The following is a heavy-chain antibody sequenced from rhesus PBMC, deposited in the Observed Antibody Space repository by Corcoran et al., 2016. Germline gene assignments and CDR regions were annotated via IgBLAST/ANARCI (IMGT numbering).Heavy chain of an antibody. V-gene: IGHV4-169*01. J-gene: IGHJ4*01. CDR1: GGSVSSSY. D-gene: IGHD5-36*02. Sequence: QLQLQESGPGLVKPSETLSVTCAVSGGSVSSSYWSWLRQSPGKGLEWIGDIYGSGSSTNYNPSLKRRVTLSVDTSKNQLSLKLSSVTTADTAVYYCARGYIYSYWGQGVLVTVSS. CDR3: ARGYIYSY. CDR2: IYGSGSST.